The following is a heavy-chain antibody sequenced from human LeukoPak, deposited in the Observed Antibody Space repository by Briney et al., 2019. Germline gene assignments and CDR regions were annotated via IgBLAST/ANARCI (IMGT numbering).Heavy chain of an antibody. V-gene: IGHV4-4*02. CDR1: GGSITNTNY. J-gene: IGHJ4*02. CDR2: VNLQGST. Sequence: SETLSLTCGVSGGSITNTNYWTWVRQPPGKGLEWIGEVNLQGSTNYNPSLMGRVAISVDKSENHISLQLTFVTAADTAVYYCAREGGPYRPLDYSGQGTLVTVSS. CDR3: AREGGPYRPLDY.